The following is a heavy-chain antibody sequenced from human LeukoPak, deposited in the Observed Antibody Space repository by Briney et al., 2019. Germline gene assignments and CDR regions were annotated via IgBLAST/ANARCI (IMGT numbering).Heavy chain of an antibody. CDR1: GGSFSGYY. V-gene: IGHV4-34*01. J-gene: IGHJ6*02. Sequence: PSETLSLTCAVYGGSFSGYYWSWIRQPPGKGLEWIGEINHSGSTNYNPSLKSRVTISVDTSKNQFSLKLSSVTAADTAVYYCARAVTTGAHYYGMDVWGQGTTVTVSS. D-gene: IGHD4-11*01. CDR3: ARAVTTGAHYYGMDV. CDR2: INHSGST.